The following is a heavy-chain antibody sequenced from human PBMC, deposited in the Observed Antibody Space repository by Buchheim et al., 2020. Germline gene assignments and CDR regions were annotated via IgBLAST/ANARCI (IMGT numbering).Heavy chain of an antibody. CDR3: AKTPTYYDFWSGQTSWFDP. V-gene: IGHV3-23*01. D-gene: IGHD3-3*01. J-gene: IGHJ5*02. CDR2: ISGSGGST. CDR1: GFTFSSYA. Sequence: EVQLLESGGGLVQPGGSLRLSCAASGFTFSSYAMSWVRQAPGKGLEWVSAISGSGGSTYYADSVKGRFTISRDNSKNTLYLQMNSLRAEDTAVYYCAKTPTYYDFWSGQTSWFDPWGQGTL.